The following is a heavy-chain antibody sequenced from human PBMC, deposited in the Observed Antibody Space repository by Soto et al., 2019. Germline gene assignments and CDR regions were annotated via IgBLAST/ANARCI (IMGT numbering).Heavy chain of an antibody. D-gene: IGHD2-2*01. V-gene: IGHV3-48*03. Sequence: GALRLSCAVSGLTFSSYEMNWVRQAPEKGLEWVSYISPSGTTIYADSVRGRFTISRDNAKNSLYLQMNSLRAEDTAVYYCARGGYCDTTTCYRLNAFDVWGRGTVVTVSS. CDR3: ARGGYCDTTTCYRLNAFDV. J-gene: IGHJ3*01. CDR2: ISPSGTTI. CDR1: GLTFSSYE.